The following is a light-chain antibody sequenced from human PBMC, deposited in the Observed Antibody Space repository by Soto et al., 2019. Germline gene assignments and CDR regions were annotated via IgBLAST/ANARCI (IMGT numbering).Light chain of an antibody. CDR2: SDV. J-gene: IGLJ7*01. V-gene: IGLV1-44*01. Sequence: QSVLTQPPSASGTPGQRVTSSCSGSSSNIGGNPVNWYRQLPGTAPKLLLYSDVQRPSGVPDRVSGSKSGTSASLAISGLQSEDEADYFCAAWDDSLSAVLFGGGTQLTVL. CDR3: AAWDDSLSAVL. CDR1: SSNIGGNP.